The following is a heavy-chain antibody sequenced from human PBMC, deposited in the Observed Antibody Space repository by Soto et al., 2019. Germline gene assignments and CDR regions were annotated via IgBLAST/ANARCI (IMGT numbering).Heavy chain of an antibody. Sequence: VQLVQSGAEVKKPGSSVKVSCKASGGTFSSYTISWVRQAPGQGLEWMGRIIPILGIANYAQKFQGRVTITADKSTSTAYMELSSLRSEDTAVYYCAREVAYCSGGSCRLPFDIWGQGTMVTVSS. CDR2: IIPILGIA. CDR1: GGTFSSYT. V-gene: IGHV1-69*08. D-gene: IGHD2-15*01. J-gene: IGHJ3*02. CDR3: AREVAYCSGGSCRLPFDI.